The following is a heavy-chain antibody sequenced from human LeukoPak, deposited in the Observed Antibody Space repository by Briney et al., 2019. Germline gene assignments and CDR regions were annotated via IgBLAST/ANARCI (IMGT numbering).Heavy chain of an antibody. Sequence: ASVKVSCKTSGYTFNDYYVHWVLQAPGQGLEWMGWINPNSGRTNYAPKFQGRVTLTTDTSISTAYMELSSLISGDTALYFCARDSSDVLTGYYHFWGQGTLVTVSS. V-gene: IGHV1-2*02. J-gene: IGHJ4*02. D-gene: IGHD3-9*01. CDR3: ARDSSDVLTGYYHF. CDR2: INPNSGRT. CDR1: GYTFNDYY.